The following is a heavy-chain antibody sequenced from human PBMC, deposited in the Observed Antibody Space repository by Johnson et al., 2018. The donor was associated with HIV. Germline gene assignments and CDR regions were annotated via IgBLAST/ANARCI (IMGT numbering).Heavy chain of an antibody. CDR1: GFTFSDYY. CDR3: ARELEGDYAFDI. Sequence: VQLVESGGGVVRPGGSLRLSCAASGFTFSDYYMSWIRQAPGKGLEWVAVMWYDGSNKYYADSVKGRFTISRDNSKNTLYLQMNSLRAGETAVYYCARELEGDYAFDIWGQGTMVTVSS. J-gene: IGHJ3*02. V-gene: IGHV3-33*08. CDR2: MWYDGSNK. D-gene: IGHD3-10*01.